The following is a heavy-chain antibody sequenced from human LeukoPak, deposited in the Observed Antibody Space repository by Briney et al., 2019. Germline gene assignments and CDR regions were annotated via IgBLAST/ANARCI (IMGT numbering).Heavy chain of an antibody. CDR1: GYTFTGYY. J-gene: IGHJ6*02. CDR3: ARGPPLYYYYYYGMDV. CDR2: INPNSGGT. V-gene: IGHV1-2*02. Sequence: ASVKVSCKASGYTFTGYYMHWVRQAPGQGLEWMGWINPNSGGTNYAQKFQGRVTMTRDTSISTAYMELSRLRSDDTAVYYCARGPPLYYYYYYGMDVWGQGTTVTVS.